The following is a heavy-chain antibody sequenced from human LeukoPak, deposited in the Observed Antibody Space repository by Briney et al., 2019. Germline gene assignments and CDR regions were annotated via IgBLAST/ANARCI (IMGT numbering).Heavy chain of an antibody. D-gene: IGHD6-13*01. CDR1: GDSISSSFY. CDR3: ARRQLVHNWFDP. Sequence: SETLSLTCTVSGDSISSSFYWGWIRQTPGKGLEWIGSIYYSGSTYYNPSLKSRVTISVDTSKNQFSLKLSSVTAADTAVYYCARRQLVHNWFDPWGQGTLVTVSS. J-gene: IGHJ5*02. CDR2: IYYSGST. V-gene: IGHV4-39*01.